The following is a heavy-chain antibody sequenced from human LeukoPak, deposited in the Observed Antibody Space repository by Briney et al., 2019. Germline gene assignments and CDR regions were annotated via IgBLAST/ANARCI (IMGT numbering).Heavy chain of an antibody. V-gene: IGHV3-30-3*01. CDR2: ISYAGDNK. CDR3: ARGITAGGALDY. CDR1: GFSVSTYS. J-gene: IGHJ4*02. Sequence: PGGSLRLSCVASGFSVSTYSLYWVRQAPVKGLEWVSLISYAGDNKYYAQSVRGRFTISRDNAKNTLYLQINSLRTEDTAIYYCARGITAGGALDYWGPGTQVTVSS. D-gene: IGHD5-24*01.